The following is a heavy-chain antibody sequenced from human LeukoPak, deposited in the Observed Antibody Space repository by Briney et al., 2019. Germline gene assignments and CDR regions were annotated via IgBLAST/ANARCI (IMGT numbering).Heavy chain of an antibody. D-gene: IGHD3-10*01. CDR3: ARDRYASGSYYPYYYYYYMDV. CDR1: EFTFGPYW. CDR2: IKSDGSSP. Sequence: GGSLRLSCEASEFTFGPYWMNWVRQAPGRGLVWVSRIKSDGSSPTYADSVKGRITISRDNAKNSLYLQMNSLRAEDTAVYYCARDRYASGSYYPYYYYYYMDVWGKGTTVTISS. J-gene: IGHJ6*03. V-gene: IGHV3-74*01.